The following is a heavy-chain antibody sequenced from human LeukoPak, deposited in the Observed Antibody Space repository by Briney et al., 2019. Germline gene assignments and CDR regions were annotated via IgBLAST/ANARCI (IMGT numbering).Heavy chain of an antibody. CDR3: ARASRVATIAMIEYYFDY. CDR1: GYTFTSYD. CDR2: MNPNSGNT. D-gene: IGHD5-12*01. V-gene: IGHV1-8*01. Sequence: ASVKVSCKASGYTFTSYDINWVRQATGQGLEWMGWMNPNSGNTGYAQKFRGRVTMTRNTSISTAYMELSSLRSEDTAVYYCARASRVATIAMIEYYFDYWGQGTLATVSS. J-gene: IGHJ4*02.